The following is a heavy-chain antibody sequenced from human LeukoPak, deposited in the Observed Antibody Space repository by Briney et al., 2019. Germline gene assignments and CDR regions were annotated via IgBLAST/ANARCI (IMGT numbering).Heavy chain of an antibody. CDR3: ARVRRDGYPYGDFQH. D-gene: IGHD5-24*01. CDR2: INPSGGST. V-gene: IGHV1-46*01. Sequence: GASVKVSCKASGYTFTSYYMHWVRQAPGQGLEWMGIINPSGGSTSYAQKFQGRVTMTRDTSTSTVYMELGSLRSEDTAVYYCARVRRDGYPYGDFQHWGQGTLVTVSS. CDR1: GYTFTSYY. J-gene: IGHJ1*01.